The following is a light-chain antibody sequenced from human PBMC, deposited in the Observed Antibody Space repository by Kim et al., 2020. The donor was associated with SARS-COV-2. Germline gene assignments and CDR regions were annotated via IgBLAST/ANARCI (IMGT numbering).Light chain of an antibody. J-gene: IGKJ3*01. CDR1: QSSSSH. CDR3: QQSYITPFT. V-gene: IGKV1-39*01. Sequence: ASVGDIVTITCRTTQSSSSHLNWYQQKPGRAPKLLITAASTLQGGVPSRVSGSGSETDFTLTISSLQPDDFATYFCQQSYITPFTFGPGTKVDIK. CDR2: AAS.